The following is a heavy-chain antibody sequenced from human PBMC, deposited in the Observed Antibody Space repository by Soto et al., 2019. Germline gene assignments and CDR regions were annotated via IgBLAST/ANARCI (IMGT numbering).Heavy chain of an antibody. D-gene: IGHD2-2*02. J-gene: IGHJ5*02. CDR2: IYYSGRT. CDR1: GGSLSNYY. Sequence: QVQLQESGPGLVKPSETLSLTCTVSGGSLSNYYWSWIRQPPGKGLEWIGYIYYSGRTNYNPSLKSRGTISVDTSKNQFSLKLSSVTAADTAVYYCARGYCSSTICYIWDNWFDPWGQGTLVTVSS. V-gene: IGHV4-59*01. CDR3: ARGYCSSTICYIWDNWFDP.